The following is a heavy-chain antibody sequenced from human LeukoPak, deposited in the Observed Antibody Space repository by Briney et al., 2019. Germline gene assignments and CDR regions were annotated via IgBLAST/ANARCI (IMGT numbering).Heavy chain of an antibody. D-gene: IGHD6-13*01. CDR3: AREGFSSSWYFDY. CDR2: INWNGGST. V-gene: IGHV3-20*04. J-gene: IGHJ4*02. CDR1: GFTVSSTY. Sequence: GGSLRLSCAASGFTVSSTYMSWVRQAPGKGLEWVSGINWNGGSTGYADSVKGRFTISRDNAKNSLYLQMNSLRAEDTALYYCAREGFSSSWYFDYWGQGTLVTVSS.